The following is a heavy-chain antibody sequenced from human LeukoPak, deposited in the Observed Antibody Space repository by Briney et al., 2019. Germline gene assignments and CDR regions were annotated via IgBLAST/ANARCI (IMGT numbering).Heavy chain of an antibody. Sequence: GGSLRLPCAASGFTVSSNYMSWVRQAPGKGLEWVSVVYSGGSIYYADSVKGRFTISRDNSKNTLYLQMNSLRAEDTAMYYCVRSSIWYRVSDLWGQGTLVTVSS. CDR3: VRSSIWYRVSDL. J-gene: IGHJ4*02. D-gene: IGHD6-13*01. CDR1: GFTVSSNY. V-gene: IGHV3-66*02. CDR2: VYSGGSI.